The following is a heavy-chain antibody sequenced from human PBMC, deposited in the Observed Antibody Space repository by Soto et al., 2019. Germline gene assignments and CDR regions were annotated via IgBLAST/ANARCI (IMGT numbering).Heavy chain of an antibody. CDR2: LYSSGNT. V-gene: IGHV4-4*07. D-gene: IGHD6-19*01. Sequence: SETLSLTCTVSGASISAYAWSWIRQPAGKGLEWIGRLYSSGNTNYNPSFKSRLTMSAETSKNQFSLKLSSVTAADTAVYYCARGPYSSGWYVVDYWGQGTLVTVSS. J-gene: IGHJ4*02. CDR3: ARGPYSSGWYVVDY. CDR1: GASISAYA.